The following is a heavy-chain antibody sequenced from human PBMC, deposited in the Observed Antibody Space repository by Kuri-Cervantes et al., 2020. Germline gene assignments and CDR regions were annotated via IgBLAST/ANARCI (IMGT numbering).Heavy chain of an antibody. CDR3: ARDRMRYCSGGSCYPFDY. V-gene: IGHV1-69*05. CDR2: IIPIFGTA. CDR1: GGTFSSYA. J-gene: IGHJ4*02. Sequence: SVKVSCKASGGTFSSYAISWVRQAPGQGLEWMGGIIPIFGTANYAQKFQGRVTMTTDTSTSTAYMELRSLRSDDTAVYYCARDRMRYCSGGSCYPFDYWSQGTLVTVSS. D-gene: IGHD2-15*01.